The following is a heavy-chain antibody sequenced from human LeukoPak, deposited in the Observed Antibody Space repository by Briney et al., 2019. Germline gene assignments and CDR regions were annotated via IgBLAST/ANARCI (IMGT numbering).Heavy chain of an antibody. CDR2: VYYSGST. CDR1: GGSVSSSSYY. Sequence: SSETLSLTCTVSGGSVSSSSYYGGWIRQPPGKGLEWIGIVYYSGSTYYNPSLKSRVTISVDTSKNQFSLKMSSVTAADTTLFYCARHRGGSSPSVFDSWGQGTLVTVSS. D-gene: IGHD2-15*01. V-gene: IGHV4-39*01. J-gene: IGHJ4*02. CDR3: ARHRGGSSPSVFDS.